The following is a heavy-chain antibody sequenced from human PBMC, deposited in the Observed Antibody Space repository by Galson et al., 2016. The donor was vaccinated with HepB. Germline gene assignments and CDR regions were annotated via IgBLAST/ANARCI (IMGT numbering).Heavy chain of an antibody. J-gene: IGHJ5*02. D-gene: IGHD1-1*01. V-gene: IGHV4-61*01. CDR1: GGSVSSGRNY. CDR3: TRDENWNGRYDP. CDR2: VFYIGNT. Sequence: ETLSLTCTVSGGSVSSGRNYWSWVRQPPGKALEWIGFVFYIGNTNYNPSLKSRVTISLDKSKHQFSLTLRSPTAADTAVYYCTRDENWNGRYDPWAQGTLGTVSS.